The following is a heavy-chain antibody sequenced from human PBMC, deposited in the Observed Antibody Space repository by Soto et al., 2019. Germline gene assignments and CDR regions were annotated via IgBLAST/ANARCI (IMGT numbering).Heavy chain of an antibody. CDR3: ARLRIATNNYKWFDP. CDR1: GAALNSGNYY. V-gene: IGHV4-31*03. J-gene: IGHJ5*02. Sequence: SETLSLTCSVSGAALNSGNYYWSWIRQVAGKGLEWIGHIYVTGAVDYNPSLRDRITISQDTSERQFSLNLRLVTAADTAVYYCARLRIATNNYKWFDPWGQGTLVTVSS. CDR2: IYVTGAV. D-gene: IGHD2-21*01.